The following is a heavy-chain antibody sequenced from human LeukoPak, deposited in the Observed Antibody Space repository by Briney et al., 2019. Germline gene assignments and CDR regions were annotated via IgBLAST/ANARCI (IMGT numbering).Heavy chain of an antibody. CDR2: IYSGGST. Sequence: GGSLRLSCAASGFTFSDYYMSWIRQAPGKGLEWVSVIYSGGSTYYADSVKGRFTISRDNSKNTLYLQMNSLRAEDTAVYYCAREIVVVVAATRLFDYWGQGTLVTVSS. J-gene: IGHJ4*02. D-gene: IGHD2-15*01. CDR3: AREIVVVVAATRLFDY. V-gene: IGHV3-66*01. CDR1: GFTFSDYY.